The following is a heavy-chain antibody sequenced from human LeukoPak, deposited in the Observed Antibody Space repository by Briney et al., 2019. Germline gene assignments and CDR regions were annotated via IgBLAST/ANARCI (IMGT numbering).Heavy chain of an antibody. CDR1: GYTFTGYY. Sequence: ASVKVSCKASGYTFTGYYMHWVREAPGQGLEWMGGINPNTGGTNYAQKFQGRVTMTRDTPITTAYMELSRLRSDDTAVYYCARQVHYYYYGMDVWGQGTTVTVSS. V-gene: IGHV1-2*02. CDR2: INPNTGGT. CDR3: ARQVHYYYYGMDV. J-gene: IGHJ6*02.